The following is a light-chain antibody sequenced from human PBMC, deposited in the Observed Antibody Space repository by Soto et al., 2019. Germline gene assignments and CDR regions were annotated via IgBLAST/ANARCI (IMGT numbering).Light chain of an antibody. CDR2: SAS. CDR3: QQYYNWPPLT. J-gene: IGKJ4*01. Sequence: EIVMTQSPATLSVSPGESATLSCRASQSISSSLAWYQQRPGQPPRLLIYSASTRATGIPARFSGSGSGTEFTLTISSLQSEDFAVYYCQQYYNWPPLTFGGGTKVEI. CDR1: QSISSS. V-gene: IGKV3-15*01.